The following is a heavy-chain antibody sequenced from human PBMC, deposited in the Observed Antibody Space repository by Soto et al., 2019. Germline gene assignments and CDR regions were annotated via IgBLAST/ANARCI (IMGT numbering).Heavy chain of an antibody. CDR3: ARNKLGYDILTSPGPMDV. J-gene: IGHJ6*03. CDR2: IWYDGSNK. V-gene: IGHV3-33*01. Sequence: SLRLSCAASGFTFISYGMHWVRQAPGKGLEWVAVIWYDGSNKYYADSVKGRFTISRDNSKNTLYLQMNSLRAEDTAVYYCARNKLGYDILTSPGPMDVWGKGTTVTSP. D-gene: IGHD3-9*01. CDR1: GFTFISYG.